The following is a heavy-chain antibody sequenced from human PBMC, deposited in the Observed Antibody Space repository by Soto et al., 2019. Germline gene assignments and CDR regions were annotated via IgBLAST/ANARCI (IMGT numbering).Heavy chain of an antibody. V-gene: IGHV4-39*01. Sequence: PSETLSLTCTASGGSISSSSYYWGWIRQPPGKGLEWIGSIYYSGSTYYNPSLKSRVTISVDTSKNQFSLKLSSVTAADTAVYYCARLPFLGAPPGPYDFWSGYYYYYYMDVWGKGTTVTVSS. CDR1: GGSISSSSYY. CDR2: IYYSGST. CDR3: ARLPFLGAPPGPYDFWSGYYYYYYMDV. J-gene: IGHJ6*03. D-gene: IGHD3-3*01.